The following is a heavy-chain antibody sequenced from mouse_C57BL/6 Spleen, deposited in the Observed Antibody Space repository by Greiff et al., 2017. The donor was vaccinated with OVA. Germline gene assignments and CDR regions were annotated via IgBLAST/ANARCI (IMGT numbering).Heavy chain of an antibody. J-gene: IGHJ4*01. CDR2: IDPANGNT. CDR3: ARHYYGSSGPIAY. V-gene: IGHV14-3*01. CDR1: GYNIKNTY. Sequence: VQLQESVAELVRPGASVKLSCKASGYNIKNTYMHWVKQRPEQGLEWIGRIDPANGNTKYAQKFQGKATITADTSSNTASLQLSSLTSEDAAIYYCARHYYGSSGPIAYWGQGTSVTVSS. D-gene: IGHD1-1*01.